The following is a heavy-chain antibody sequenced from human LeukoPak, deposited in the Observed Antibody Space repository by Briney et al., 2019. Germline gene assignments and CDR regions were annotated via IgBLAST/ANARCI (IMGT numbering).Heavy chain of an antibody. V-gene: IGHV5-51*01. J-gene: IGHJ4*02. D-gene: IGHD1-26*01. CDR2: IYPGDSDT. CDR1: GYSFNIYW. CDR3: ARHTASSGTYTPLLDY. Sequence: GESLKISCKASGYSFNIYWIGWVRQMPGKGLEWMGIIYPGDSDTRYSPSFQGQVTISADKSTSTAYLQWSSLKASDTAMYYCARHTASSGTYTPLLDYWGQGTLLTVSS.